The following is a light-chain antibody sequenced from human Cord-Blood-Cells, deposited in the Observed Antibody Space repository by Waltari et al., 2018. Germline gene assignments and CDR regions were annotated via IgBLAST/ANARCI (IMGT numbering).Light chain of an antibody. CDR1: SRAVGGYID. Sequence: ALTQPASLPWSPGQSITLACTGSSRAVGGYIDVSGYQQHPGKAPKLLLYDVSSRPSGVSNRCSGSKSGNTASLTISGLQAEDEADYCCSSYTSSSTYVFGTGTKVTVL. CDR3: SSYTSSSTYV. CDR2: DVS. J-gene: IGLJ1*01. V-gene: IGLV2-14*01.